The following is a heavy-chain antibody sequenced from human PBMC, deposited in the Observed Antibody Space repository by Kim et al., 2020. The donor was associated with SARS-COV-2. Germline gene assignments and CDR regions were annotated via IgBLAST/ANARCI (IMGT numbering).Heavy chain of an antibody. J-gene: IGHJ4*01. CDR2: ISWNSGSI. CDR1: GFTFDDYA. Sequence: GGSLRLSCAASGFTFDDYAMHWVRQAPGKGLEWVSGISWNSGSIGYADSVKGRFTISRDNAKNSLYLQMNSLRAEDTALYYCAKDRAGDYYDSSGAIDY. V-gene: IGHV3-9*01. D-gene: IGHD3-22*01. CDR3: AKDRAGDYYDSSGAIDY.